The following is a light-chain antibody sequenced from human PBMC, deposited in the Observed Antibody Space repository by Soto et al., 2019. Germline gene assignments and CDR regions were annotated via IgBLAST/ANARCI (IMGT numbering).Light chain of an antibody. CDR3: HQCSNWPIT. V-gene: IGKV3-11*01. Sequence: EIVLTQSPATLSLSPGERATLSCRASQSVSGYLAWYQQKPGQAPRLLIYDASNRATGIPARFSGSGSGTDFTLTISSLEPEDFAVYYCHQCSNWPITFGQGTRLEIK. CDR1: QSVSGY. J-gene: IGKJ5*01. CDR2: DAS.